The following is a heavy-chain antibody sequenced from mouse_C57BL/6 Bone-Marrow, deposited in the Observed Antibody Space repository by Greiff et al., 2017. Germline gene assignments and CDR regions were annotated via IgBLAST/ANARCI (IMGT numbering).Heavy chain of an antibody. D-gene: IGHD2-3*01. V-gene: IGHV14-4*01. CDR2: IDPENGDT. CDR1: GFNIKDDY. CDR3: TTETIDDGYYVDY. Sequence: VQLQQSGAELVRPGASVKLSCTASGFNIKDDYMHWVKQRPEQGLEWIGWIDPENGDTEYASKFQGKATITADTSSNTAYLQLSSLTSEDTAVYYCTTETIDDGYYVDYWGQGTTLTVSS. J-gene: IGHJ2*01.